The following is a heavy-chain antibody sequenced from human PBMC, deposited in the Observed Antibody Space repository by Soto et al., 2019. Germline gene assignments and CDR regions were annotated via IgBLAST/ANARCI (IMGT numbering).Heavy chain of an antibody. CDR1: AGSVSSGGYY. CDR2: IYYSGST. CDR3: ARGPAATYYYYMDV. Sequence: QVQLQESGPGLVKPSQPLSLTSTVSAGSVSSGGYYWSWIRQPPGKGLEWIGYIYYSGSTNYNPSLKSRVTISVDTSKNQFSLKLNSVTAADTAVYYCARGPAATYYYYMDVWGKGTTVTVSS. V-gene: IGHV4-61*08. J-gene: IGHJ6*03. D-gene: IGHD2-15*01.